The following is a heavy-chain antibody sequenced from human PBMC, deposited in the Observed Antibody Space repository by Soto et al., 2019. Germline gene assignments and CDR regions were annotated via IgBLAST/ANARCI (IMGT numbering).Heavy chain of an antibody. CDR1: GGSISSGDYY. J-gene: IGHJ4*02. D-gene: IGHD1-7*01. Sequence: QVQLQESGPGLVKPSQTLSLTCTVSGGSISSGDYYWSWIRQPPGKGLEWIGYIDYSGSTYYNPSLKSRVTISVDTSKNQLSLKLSSVTAADTAVYYCARAHSITGTKSFDYWGQGTLVTVSS. V-gene: IGHV4-30-4*01. CDR3: ARAHSITGTKSFDY. CDR2: IDYSGST.